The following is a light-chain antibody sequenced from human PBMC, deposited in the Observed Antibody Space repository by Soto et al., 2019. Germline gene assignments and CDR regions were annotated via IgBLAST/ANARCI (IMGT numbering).Light chain of an antibody. CDR1: QSVGRN. CDR3: QEYSKWPLLT. Sequence: EIVVTQSPGILSVSPGDRATLSCRASQSVGRNLAWYQQKPGQAPTLLIYAASTRATGLPARFSGSGSGTDFTLTISSLQSEDFAVYYCQEYSKWPLLTFGPGTRVDIK. J-gene: IGKJ3*01. V-gene: IGKV3-15*01. CDR2: AAS.